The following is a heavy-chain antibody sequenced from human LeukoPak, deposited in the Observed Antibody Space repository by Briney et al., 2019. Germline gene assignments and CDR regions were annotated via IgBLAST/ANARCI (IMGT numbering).Heavy chain of an antibody. J-gene: IGHJ4*02. CDR3: ARASRDGYKEHFDY. CDR1: GGSISSYY. CDR2: IYTSGST. V-gene: IGHV4-4*07. Sequence: PSETLSLTCTVSGGSISSYYWSWIRQAAGKGLEWIGRIYTSGSTNYNPSLKSRVTMSVDTSKNQFSLKLSSVTAADTAVYYCARASRDGYKEHFDYWGQGTLVTVSS. D-gene: IGHD5-12*01.